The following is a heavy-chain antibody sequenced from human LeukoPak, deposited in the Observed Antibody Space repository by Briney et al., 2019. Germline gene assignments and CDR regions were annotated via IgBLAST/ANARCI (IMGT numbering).Heavy chain of an antibody. J-gene: IGHJ4*02. CDR1: GFILGGYS. CDR3: ARSCGGDCYSSHRYYFDY. Sequence: GGSLRLSCVASGFILGGYSMNWVRQAPGKGLEWVSFITSSSSSIYYADSVKGRFTISRDNAKNELFLQMNSLRAEDTAVYYCARSCGGDCYSSHRYYFDYWGQGSLVTVSS. V-gene: IGHV3-48*01. CDR2: ITSSSSSI. D-gene: IGHD2-21*02.